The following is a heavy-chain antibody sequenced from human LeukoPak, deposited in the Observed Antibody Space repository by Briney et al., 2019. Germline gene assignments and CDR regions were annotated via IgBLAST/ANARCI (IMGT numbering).Heavy chain of an antibody. Sequence: ASVKVSCKASGYTFTGYYMHWVRQAPGQGLEWMGWINPNSGGTNYAQKFQGRVTMTRDTSISTAYMELSTLRSDDTALYYCARATVIRGLEYWGQGTLVAVSS. D-gene: IGHD3-10*01. CDR1: GYTFTGYY. CDR3: ARATVIRGLEY. J-gene: IGHJ4*02. CDR2: INPNSGGT. V-gene: IGHV1-2*02.